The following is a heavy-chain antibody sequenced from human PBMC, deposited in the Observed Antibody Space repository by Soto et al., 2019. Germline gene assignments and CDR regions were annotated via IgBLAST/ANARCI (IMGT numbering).Heavy chain of an antibody. CDR2: ISAYNGNT. CDR3: ARAAQMATTHPWFDP. CDR1: GYTFTSYG. V-gene: IGHV1-18*01. J-gene: IGHJ5*02. Sequence: QVQLVQSGAEVKKPGASVKVSCKASGYTFTSYGISWVRQAPGQGLEWMGWISAYNGNTNYAQKLQGRVTMTTDTSXITAYMELRSLRSDATAVYYCARAAQMATTHPWFDPWGQGTLVTVSS. D-gene: IGHD5-12*01.